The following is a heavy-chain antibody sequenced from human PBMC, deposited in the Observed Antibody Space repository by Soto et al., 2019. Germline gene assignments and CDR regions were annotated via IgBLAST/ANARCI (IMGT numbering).Heavy chain of an antibody. CDR2: INPSVGST. CDR1: GYSFTTYN. J-gene: IGHJ6*02. Sequence: RASVKVSCKASGYSFTTYNLHWVRQAPGQGLEWMGIINPSVGSTTYAQNFQDRVTMTRDTSTTTVYMELSSLRSEDTAVYYCARARDMDVWGQGTTVTVSS. CDR3: ARARDMDV. V-gene: IGHV1-46*01.